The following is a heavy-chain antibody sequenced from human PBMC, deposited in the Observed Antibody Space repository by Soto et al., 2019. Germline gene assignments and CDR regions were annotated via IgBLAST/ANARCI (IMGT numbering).Heavy chain of an antibody. CDR1: GYTFNTYY. CDR3: ARAHCGGDCYSGVDY. CDR2: IHPSGGGT. V-gene: IGHV1-46*02. D-gene: IGHD2-21*02. Sequence: SLKVSCKPSGYTFNTYYLHCVRHTPGQALEWMGVIHPSGGGTTYAQKFLGRVTVTRDTSTSTVFMELSSLRSDDTAVYYCARAHCGGDCYSGVDYWGQGTLVTVSS. J-gene: IGHJ4*02.